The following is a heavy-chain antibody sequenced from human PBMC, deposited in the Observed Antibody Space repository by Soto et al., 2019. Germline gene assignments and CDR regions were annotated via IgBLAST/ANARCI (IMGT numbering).Heavy chain of an antibody. CDR2: IIPILGIA. J-gene: IGHJ5*02. V-gene: IGHV1-69*04. CDR1: GGTFSSYT. D-gene: IGHD5-12*01. CDR3: ARDLSSAIVAIQGACWFDP. Sequence: ASVKVSCKASGGTFSSYTISWVRQAPGQGLEWMGRIIPILGIANYAQKFQGRVTITADKSTSTAYMELSSLRSEDTAVYYCARDLSSAIVAIQGACWFDPWGQGTLVTVSS.